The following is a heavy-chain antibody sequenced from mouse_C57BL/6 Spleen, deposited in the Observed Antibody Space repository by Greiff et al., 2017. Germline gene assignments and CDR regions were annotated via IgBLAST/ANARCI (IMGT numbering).Heavy chain of an antibody. J-gene: IGHJ4*01. D-gene: IGHD2-4*01. CDR1: GYTFTDYY. Sequence: VKLMESGAELVRPGASVKLSCKASGYTFTDYYINWVKQRPGQGLEWIARIYPGSGNTYYNEKFKGKATLTAEKSSSTAYMQLSSLTSEDSAVYFCARSMITTPYYAMDYWGQGTSVTVSS. CDR2: IYPGSGNT. CDR3: ARSMITTPYYAMDY. V-gene: IGHV1-76*01.